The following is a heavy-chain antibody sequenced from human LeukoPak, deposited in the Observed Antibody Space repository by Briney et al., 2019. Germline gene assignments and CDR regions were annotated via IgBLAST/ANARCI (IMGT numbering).Heavy chain of an antibody. CDR2: ISTYNGNT. D-gene: IGHD5-18*01. CDR1: GYTFTSYG. J-gene: IGHJ4*02. CDR3: ARGGEYSYGTIRGDFDY. V-gene: IGHV1-18*01. Sequence: ASVKVSCKASGYTFTSYGISWVRQAPGQGLEWMGWISTYNGNTNYAQKLQGRVTMTTDTSTSTAYMELRSLRSDDTALYYCARGGEYSYGTIRGDFDYWGQGTLVTVSS.